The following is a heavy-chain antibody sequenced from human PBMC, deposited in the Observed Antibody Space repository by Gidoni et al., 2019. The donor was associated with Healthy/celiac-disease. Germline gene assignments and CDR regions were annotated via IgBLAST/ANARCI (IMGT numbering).Heavy chain of an antibody. CDR3: AKDLVGYGDYVPFDY. J-gene: IGHJ4*02. V-gene: IGHV3-23*01. CDR1: GFTFSSYA. CDR2: ISGSGGST. D-gene: IGHD4-17*01. Sequence: EVQLLESGGGLVQPGGSLSLSCAASGFTFSSYAMSWVRQAPGKGLEWVSAISGSGGSTYYADSVKGRFTISRDKSKNTLYLQMNSLRAEDTAVYYCAKDLVGYGDYVPFDYWGQGTLVTVSS.